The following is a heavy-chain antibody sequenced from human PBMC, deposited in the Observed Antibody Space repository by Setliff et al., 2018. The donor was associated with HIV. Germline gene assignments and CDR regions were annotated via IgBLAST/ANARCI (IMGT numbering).Heavy chain of an antibody. CDR1: GFIFDDCG. CDR2: INWNGGRT. V-gene: IGHV3-20*04. CDR3: AGEKFENGDYEFVSTFDS. Sequence: PGGSLRLSCAASGFIFDDCGMSWVRQAPGKGLEWVSGINWNGGRTGYADSVKGRFTISRDNAKNSLYLQMDSLRDEDTAVYYCAGEKFENGDYEFVSTFDSWGQGTLVTVSS. D-gene: IGHD4-17*01. J-gene: IGHJ4*02.